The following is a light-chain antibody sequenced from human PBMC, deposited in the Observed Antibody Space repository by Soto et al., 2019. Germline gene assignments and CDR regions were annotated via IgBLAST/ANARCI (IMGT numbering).Light chain of an antibody. CDR3: QQYAGSPRT. CDR1: QSVRSNS. Sequence: EIVLTQSPGTLSSSPGEPATLSCRASQSVRSNSLAWYQQKPGQAPRLLIYDASSRATGIPDRFSGSGSDTDFTLTISRLEPEDFAVYYCQQYAGSPRTFGQGTKLEIK. V-gene: IGKV3-20*01. CDR2: DAS. J-gene: IGKJ2*01.